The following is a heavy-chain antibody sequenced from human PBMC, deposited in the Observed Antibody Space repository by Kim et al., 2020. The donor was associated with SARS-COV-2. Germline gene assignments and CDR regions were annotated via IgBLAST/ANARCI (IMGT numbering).Heavy chain of an antibody. Sequence: SETLSLTCTVSGAPISSYYWVWVRQPPGKGLEWMATFFRSGSTSSNPSLKSRVTISADTSNHQFSLQLSSVTAADTAVYYCASWHYSDNAGLVHWGQGTLVTVSS. D-gene: IGHD4-4*01. J-gene: IGHJ4*02. CDR1: GAPISSYY. CDR2: FFRSGST. V-gene: IGHV4-59*13. CDR3: ASWHYSDNAGLVH.